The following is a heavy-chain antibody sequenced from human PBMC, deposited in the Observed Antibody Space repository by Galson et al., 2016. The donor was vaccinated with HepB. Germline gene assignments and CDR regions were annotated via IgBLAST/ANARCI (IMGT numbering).Heavy chain of an antibody. Sequence: SLRLSCAASGFTFSNYAMSWVRQAPGKGLEWVSAISGSGGSPYYADSVKGRFTISRTNSNKTLYLQMNSLRVEETALYYCANGTRSGFYSRWFDPWGQGTLVTVSS. CDR3: ANGTRSGFYSRWFDP. CDR2: ISGSGGSP. J-gene: IGHJ5*02. V-gene: IGHV3-23*01. D-gene: IGHD3-3*01. CDR1: GFTFSNYA.